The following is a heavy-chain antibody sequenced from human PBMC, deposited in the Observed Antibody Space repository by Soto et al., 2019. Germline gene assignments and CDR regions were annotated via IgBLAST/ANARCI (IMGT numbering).Heavy chain of an antibody. CDR2: MNPNSGNT. Sequence: ASVKVSCKASGYTFTSYDINWVRQATGQGLEWMGWMNPNSGNTGYAQKFQGRVTMTRNTSISTAYMELRSLRSDDTAVYYCAKVAVAGTNWFDPWGQGTLVTVSS. V-gene: IGHV1-8*01. D-gene: IGHD6-19*01. CDR3: AKVAVAGTNWFDP. J-gene: IGHJ5*02. CDR1: GYTFTSYD.